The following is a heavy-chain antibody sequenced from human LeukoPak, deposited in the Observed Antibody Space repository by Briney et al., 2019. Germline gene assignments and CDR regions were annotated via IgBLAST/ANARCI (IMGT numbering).Heavy chain of an antibody. Sequence: PGRSLRLSCAASGFSCSTFGMNWVRQAPGKGLECVSSITSTSSYTYYADSVKGRFTISRDDAKNSLYLQMNSLRAEDTAVYYCARAVSTYGLDSWGQGTLVTVSS. CDR2: ITSTSSYT. CDR3: ARAVSTYGLDS. J-gene: IGHJ4*02. CDR1: GFSCSTFG. D-gene: IGHD3-10*01. V-gene: IGHV3-21*01.